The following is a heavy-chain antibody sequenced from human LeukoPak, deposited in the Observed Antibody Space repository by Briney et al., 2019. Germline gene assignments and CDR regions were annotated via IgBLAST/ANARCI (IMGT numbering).Heavy chain of an antibody. V-gene: IGHV3-21*01. CDR3: ARGGDYYGSGTLLYYYYMDV. CDR1: GFTFSSYT. CDR2: INSSTSYI. J-gene: IGHJ6*03. D-gene: IGHD3-10*01. Sequence: GGSLRLSCAASGFTFSSYTMNWVRQAPGKGLEWVSSINSSTSYIYYADSVKGRFTISRDNAKNSLYLQMNSLRAEDTAVYYCARGGDYYGSGTLLYYYYMDVWGKGTTVTVSS.